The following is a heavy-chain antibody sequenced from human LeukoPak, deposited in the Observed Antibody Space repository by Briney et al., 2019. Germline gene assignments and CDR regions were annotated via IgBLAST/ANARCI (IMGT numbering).Heavy chain of an antibody. CDR2: IIDDGTT. CDR3: ARHHIEGYYYGSEY. Sequence: SETLSLTCAVFGGSLSGYYWTWIRQPPGKGLEWIGEIIDDGTTKYNSSLKSRVTISVDTSKNQFSLKLSSVTAADTAVYYCARHHIEGYYYGSEYWGQGTLVTVSS. V-gene: IGHV4-34*12. J-gene: IGHJ4*02. D-gene: IGHD3-10*01. CDR1: GGSLSGYY.